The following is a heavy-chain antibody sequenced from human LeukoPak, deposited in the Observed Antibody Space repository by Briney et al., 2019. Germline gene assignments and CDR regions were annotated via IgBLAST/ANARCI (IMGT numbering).Heavy chain of an antibody. CDR1: GFTFGDYA. CDR3: TRDPGYSYGRNFDY. D-gene: IGHD5-18*01. Sequence: PGRSLRLSCTASGFTFGDYAMSWFRQAPGKGLEWVGFIRSKAYGGTTEYAASVKGRFTISRDDSKSIAYLQMNSLKTEDTTVYYCTRDPGYSYGRNFDYWGQGTLVTVSS. V-gene: IGHV3-49*03. J-gene: IGHJ4*02. CDR2: IRSKAYGGTT.